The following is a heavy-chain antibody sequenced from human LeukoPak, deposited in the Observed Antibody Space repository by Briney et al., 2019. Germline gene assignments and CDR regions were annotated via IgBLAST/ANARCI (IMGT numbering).Heavy chain of an antibody. J-gene: IGHJ5*02. CDR3: ARQGGDHWFDP. Sequence: SETLSLTCTVSGRSISSYYWSWIRQPPGKGLEWIGYIYTSGSTNYNPSLKSRVTISVDTSKNQFSLKLSSVTAADTAVYYCARQGGDHWFDPWCQGTLVIVSS. D-gene: IGHD2-21*02. V-gene: IGHV4-4*09. CDR1: GRSISSYY. CDR2: IYTSGST.